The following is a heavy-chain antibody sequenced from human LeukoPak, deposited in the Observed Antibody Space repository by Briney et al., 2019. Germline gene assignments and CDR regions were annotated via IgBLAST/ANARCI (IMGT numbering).Heavy chain of an antibody. CDR1: GFTFGDHA. V-gene: IGHV3-49*04. CDR2: IRSKTYGGTT. D-gene: IGHD5-18*01. J-gene: IGHJ6*02. Sequence: GGSLRLSCTASGFTFGDHAMSWVRQAPGKGLEGVGFIRSKTYGGTTEYAASVKGRFTISRDDSKSIAYLQMNSLKTEDTAVYYCTRGPTQQWLYYGMDVWGQGTTVTVSS. CDR3: TRGPTQQWLYYGMDV.